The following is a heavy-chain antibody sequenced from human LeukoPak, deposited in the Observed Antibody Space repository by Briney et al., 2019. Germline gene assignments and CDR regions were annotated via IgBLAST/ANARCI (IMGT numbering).Heavy chain of an antibody. Sequence: SETLSLTCAVYGGSFSGYYWSWIRQPPGKGLEWIGEINHSGSTNYNPSLNSRVTISVDTSKNQFSLKLSSVTAADTAVYYCARPDSSGWGNYWYLDLWGQGTLVTVSS. D-gene: IGHD3-22*01. CDR1: GGSFSGYY. V-gene: IGHV4-34*01. J-gene: IGHJ2*01. CDR2: INHSGST. CDR3: ARPDSSGWGNYWYLDL.